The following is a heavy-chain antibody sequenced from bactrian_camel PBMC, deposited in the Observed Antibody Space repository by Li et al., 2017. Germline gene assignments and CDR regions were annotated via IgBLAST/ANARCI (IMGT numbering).Heavy chain of an antibody. Sequence: VQLVESGGGSVQAGGSLRLSCVRSVSGYTYGEYCLAWFRQAPGKQRDQRELIADVHTEGATWVADSVKGRFTIPQDNAKNTLYLQMNNLKTEDSATYYCATPPPGGPLFVDSIRLDPYWGHGTQVTVS. D-gene: IGHD7*01. J-gene: IGHJ4*01. CDR3: ATPPPGGPLFVDSIRLDPY. V-gene: IGHV3S55*01. CDR2: VHTEGAT. CDR1: VSGYTYGEYC.